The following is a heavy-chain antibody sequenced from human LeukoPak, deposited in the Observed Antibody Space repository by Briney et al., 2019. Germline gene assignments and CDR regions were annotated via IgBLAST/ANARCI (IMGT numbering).Heavy chain of an antibody. D-gene: IGHD5-24*01. V-gene: IGHV1-46*01. CDR3: ARDMGWGWLQRYYFDY. CDR2: INPSGGST. CDR1: GYTFTSYY. Sequence: GASVKVSCKASGYTFTSYYMHWVRQAPGQGLEWMGIINPSGGSTSYAQKFQGRVTMTRDMSTSTVYMELSSLRSEDTAVYYCARDMGWGWLQRYYFDYWGQGTLVTVSS. J-gene: IGHJ4*02.